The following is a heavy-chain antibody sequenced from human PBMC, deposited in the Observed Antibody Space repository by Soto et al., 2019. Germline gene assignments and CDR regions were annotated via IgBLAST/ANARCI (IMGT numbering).Heavy chain of an antibody. CDR3: ASSITMIVVVITTGAFDI. J-gene: IGHJ3*02. Sequence: SVKVSCKASGGTFSSYAISWVRQAPGQGLEWMGGIIPIFGTANYAQKFQGRVTITADKSTSTAYMELSSLRSEDTAVYYCASSITMIVVVITTGAFDIWGQGTMVTVSS. D-gene: IGHD3-22*01. V-gene: IGHV1-69*06. CDR2: IIPIFGTA. CDR1: GGTFSSYA.